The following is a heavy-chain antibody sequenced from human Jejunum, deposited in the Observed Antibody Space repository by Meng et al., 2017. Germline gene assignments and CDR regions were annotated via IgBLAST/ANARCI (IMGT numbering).Heavy chain of an antibody. J-gene: IGHJ5*01. V-gene: IGHV1-3*01. CDR3: ARAASSSTWYDS. CDR1: GYTFSSYV. CDR2: INAADGST. D-gene: IGHD2-15*01. Sequence: QVQLVQSGAEVKKPGASVKVSCKASGYTFSSYVIHWVRQAPGERPEWMPWINAADGSTKYSQKFQDRVTISRDTSANIAHMELNSLRSEDTGVYYCARAASSSTWYDSWGQGTLVTVSS.